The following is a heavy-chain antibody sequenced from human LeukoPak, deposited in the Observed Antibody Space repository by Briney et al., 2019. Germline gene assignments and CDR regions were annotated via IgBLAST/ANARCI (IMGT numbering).Heavy chain of an antibody. J-gene: IGHJ4*02. CDR1: GFTFSSYA. D-gene: IGHD6-13*01. V-gene: IGHV3-23*01. Sequence: GGSLRLSCAASGFTFSSYAMSWVRQAPGKGLEWVSAISGSGGSTYYADSVKGRFTIPRDNSKNTLYLQMNSLRAEDTAVYYCAKDLGYSSSWYTNYFDYWGQGTLVTVSS. CDR2: ISGSGGST. CDR3: AKDLGYSSSWYTNYFDY.